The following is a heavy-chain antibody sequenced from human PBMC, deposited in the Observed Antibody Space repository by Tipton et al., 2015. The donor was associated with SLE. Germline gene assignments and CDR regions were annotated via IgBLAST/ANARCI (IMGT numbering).Heavy chain of an antibody. Sequence: TLSLTCTVSGGSISSGSYYWSWIRQPAGKGLEWIGHIYTSGSTNYNPSLKSRVTISVDTSKNQFSLKLSSVTAADTAVYYCARGGKGAFDIWGQGTMVTVSS. CDR1: GGSISSGSYY. V-gene: IGHV4-61*09. CDR3: ARGGKGAFDI. CDR2: IYTSGST. D-gene: IGHD3-16*01. J-gene: IGHJ3*02.